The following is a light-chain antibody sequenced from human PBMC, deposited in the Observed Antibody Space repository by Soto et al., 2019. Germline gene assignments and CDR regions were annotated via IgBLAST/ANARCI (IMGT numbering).Light chain of an antibody. CDR2: GAS. V-gene: IGKV3D-15*01. Sequence: EIVMTQSPATLSVSPGERATLSFRASQSVSNNYLAWYQQKPGQAPRLLIYGASSRPTGIPDRFSGSGSGTEFTLTISSLQSADFAVYFCQQYNNWARTFGQGTKVDI. CDR1: QSVSNN. CDR3: QQYNNWART. J-gene: IGKJ1*01.